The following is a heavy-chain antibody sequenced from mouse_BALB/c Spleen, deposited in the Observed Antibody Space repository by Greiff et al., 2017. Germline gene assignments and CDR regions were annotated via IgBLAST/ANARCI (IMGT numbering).Heavy chain of an antibody. Sequence: QVQLQQSGAELVRPGVSVKISCKGSGYTFTDYAMHWVKQSHAKSLEWIGVISTNNGNTNYNQKFKGKATMTVDKSSSTAYMELARLTSEDSAIYYCARETDYGSSVLAYWGQGTLVTVSA. CDR3: ARETDYGSSVLAY. CDR1: GYTFTDYA. V-gene: IGHV1S137*01. D-gene: IGHD1-1*01. J-gene: IGHJ3*01. CDR2: ISTNNGNT.